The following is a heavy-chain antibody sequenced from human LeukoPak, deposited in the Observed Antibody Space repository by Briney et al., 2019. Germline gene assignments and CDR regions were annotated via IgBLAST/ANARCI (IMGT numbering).Heavy chain of an antibody. V-gene: IGHV4-4*07. Sequence: SETLSLTCTVSGGSVNSYYLSWIRQPAGKTLEWIGRIYDGGSTNYNPSLKSRVTMSVDTSSNQFSLRLSSMTAADTALYYCARGYKPASGKDGAFDIWGQGTMVTVSS. D-gene: IGHD6-13*01. CDR2: IYDGGST. CDR3: ARGYKPASGKDGAFDI. CDR1: GGSVNSYY. J-gene: IGHJ3*02.